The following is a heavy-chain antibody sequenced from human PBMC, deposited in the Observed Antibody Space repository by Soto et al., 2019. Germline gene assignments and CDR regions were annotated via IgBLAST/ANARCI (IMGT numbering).Heavy chain of an antibody. CDR2: IYWDDDK. D-gene: IGHD3-22*01. V-gene: IGHV2-5*02. CDR1: GFSLTTCGVG. Sequence: QITLKESGPTLVKPKQTLTLTCTFSGFSLTTCGVGVGWIRQPPGKALEWLAVIYWDDDKRYRPSLKSRLSITKDTSKNQVVLTVTDMDPVDTATYYCGHRNYYDSSGSDAFDIWGQGTTVTVSS. J-gene: IGHJ3*02. CDR3: GHRNYYDSSGSDAFDI.